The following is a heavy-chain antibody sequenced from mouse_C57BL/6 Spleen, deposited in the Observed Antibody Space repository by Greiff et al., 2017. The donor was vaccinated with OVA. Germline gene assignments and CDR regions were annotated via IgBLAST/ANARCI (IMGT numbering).Heavy chain of an antibody. V-gene: IGHV5-4*01. CDR1: GFTFSSYA. CDR2: ISDGGSYT. D-gene: IGHD1-1*01. CDR3: ARAHYYGSSPYYYAMDY. J-gene: IGHJ4*01. Sequence: EVQLVESGGGLVKPGGSLKLSCAASGFTFSSYAMSWVRQTPEKRLEWVATISDGGSYTYYPDNVKGRFTLSRDNAKNNLYLQMSHLKSAYTAMYYCARAHYYGSSPYYYAMDYWGQGTSVTVSS.